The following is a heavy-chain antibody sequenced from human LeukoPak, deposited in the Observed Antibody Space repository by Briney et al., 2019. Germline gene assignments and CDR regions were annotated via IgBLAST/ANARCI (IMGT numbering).Heavy chain of an antibody. J-gene: IGHJ5*02. CDR1: GYSFNSHH. CDR2: ISGYNGNT. D-gene: IGHD6-13*01. V-gene: IGHV1-18*01. CDR3: ARDEQLLPKWFDR. Sequence: ASVKVSCKTSGYSFNSHHVHWVRQAPGQGLEWMGWISGYNGNTDYAQKFQGRVTMTTDTSTSTAYMELRSLRSDDTAVYYCARDEQLLPKWFDRWGQGTLVTVSS.